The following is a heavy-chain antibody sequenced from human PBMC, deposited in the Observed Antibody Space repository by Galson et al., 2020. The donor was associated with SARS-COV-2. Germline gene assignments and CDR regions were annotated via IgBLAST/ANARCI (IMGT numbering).Heavy chain of an antibody. CDR3: ARARYCTSGSCYFDY. Sequence: TGGSLSLSCAASEFTFSTYWMYWVRQAPGKGLVWVSRINGDGSSTAYADSVKGRLTISRDNAKSTLYLQMSSLRAEDTAVYYCARARYCTSGSCYFDYWGQGTLVTVSS. CDR1: EFTFSTYW. V-gene: IGHV3-74*01. CDR2: INGDGSST. D-gene: IGHD2-15*01. J-gene: IGHJ4*02.